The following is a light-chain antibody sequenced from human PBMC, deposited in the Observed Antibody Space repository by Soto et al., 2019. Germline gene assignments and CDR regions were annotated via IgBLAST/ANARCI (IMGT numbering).Light chain of an antibody. V-gene: IGKV3-11*01. CDR1: QSVSNS. CDR2: DVS. CDR3: HQRYNWPRVT. Sequence: TQSASTLSASVGDRVTISCRASQSVSNSLAWYQQKPGQPPRLLIYDVSNRATGIPARFSGSGSGTDFTLTITSLEPEDLAVYFCHQRYNWPRVTFGQGTRLEIK. J-gene: IGKJ5*01.